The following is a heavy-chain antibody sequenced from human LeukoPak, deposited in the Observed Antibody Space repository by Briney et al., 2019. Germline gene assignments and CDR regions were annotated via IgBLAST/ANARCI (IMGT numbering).Heavy chain of an antibody. Sequence: GGSLRLSCAASGFTFSSYAMHWVRQAPGKGLEWVAVISYDGSNKYYADSVKGRFTISRDNSKNTLYLQMNSLRAEDTAVYYCAREADGGDSYSLGFDYWGQGTLVTVSS. CDR2: ISYDGSNK. V-gene: IGHV3-30-3*01. D-gene: IGHD2-21*02. CDR1: GFTFSSYA. CDR3: AREADGGDSYSLGFDY. J-gene: IGHJ4*02.